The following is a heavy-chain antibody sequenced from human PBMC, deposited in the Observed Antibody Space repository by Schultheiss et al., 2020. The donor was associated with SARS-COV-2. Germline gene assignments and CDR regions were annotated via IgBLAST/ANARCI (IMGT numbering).Heavy chain of an antibody. CDR3: ARDPRDYDYVWGSRDYYGMDV. CDR1: GFTFSSYW. V-gene: IGHV3-74*01. D-gene: IGHD3-16*01. J-gene: IGHJ6*02. Sequence: GGSLRLSCAASGFTFSSYWMHWVRQAPGKGLVWVSRINSDGSSTSYADSVKGRFTISRDNAKNSLYLQMNSLRAEDTAVYYCARDPRDYDYVWGSRDYYGMDVWGQGTTVTVSS. CDR2: INSDGSST.